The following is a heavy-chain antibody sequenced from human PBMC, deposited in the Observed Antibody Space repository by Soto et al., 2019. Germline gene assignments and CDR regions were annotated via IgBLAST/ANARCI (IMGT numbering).Heavy chain of an antibody. V-gene: IGHV1-18*01. CDR1: GYTFTSYG. Sequence: ASVKVSCKASGYTFTSYGISWVRQAPGQGLEWMGWISAYNGNTNYAQKLQGKVTMTTDTSTNTAYLELRSLRSDDTAVYYCARDPYLGDHQYWGQGTLVTVSS. CDR3: ARDPYLGDHQY. CDR2: ISAYNGNT. D-gene: IGHD3-16*01. J-gene: IGHJ4*02.